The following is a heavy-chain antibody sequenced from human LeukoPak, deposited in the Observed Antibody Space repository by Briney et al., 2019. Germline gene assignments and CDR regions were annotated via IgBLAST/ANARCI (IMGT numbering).Heavy chain of an antibody. V-gene: IGHV3-9*01. CDR1: GFTFDDYA. CDR2: ISWDSGSI. D-gene: IGHD6-13*01. CDR3: AKGRPYSSSWTNWFDP. J-gene: IGHJ5*02. Sequence: QPGGSLRLSCVASGFTFDDYAMHWVRQAPGKGLEWVSGISWDSGSIGYADSVKGRFTISRDNAKNSLYLQMNSLRAEDTALYYCAKGRPYSSSWTNWFDPWGQGTLVTVSS.